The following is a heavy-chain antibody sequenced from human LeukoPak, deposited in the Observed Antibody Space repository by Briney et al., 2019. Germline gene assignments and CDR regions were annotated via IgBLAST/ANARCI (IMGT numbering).Heavy chain of an antibody. Sequence: PGGSLRLSCAASGFTFSSYGMHWVRQAPGKGLEWVAVISYDGSSKYYADSVKGRFTISRDNSKNTLYLQMNSLRAEDTAVYYCAKGRGRYCSSTSCYMGGDYWGQGTLVTVSS. CDR2: ISYDGSSK. CDR3: AKGRGRYCSSTSCYMGGDY. CDR1: GFTFSSYG. J-gene: IGHJ4*02. V-gene: IGHV3-30*18. D-gene: IGHD2-2*02.